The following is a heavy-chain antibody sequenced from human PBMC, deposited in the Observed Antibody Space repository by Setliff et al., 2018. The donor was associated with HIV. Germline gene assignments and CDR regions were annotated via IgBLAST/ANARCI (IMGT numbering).Heavy chain of an antibody. CDR3: ARGLTTVTAVDY. D-gene: IGHD4-17*01. Sequence: ASVKVSCKASAHTFTGYYVHWVRQAPGQGLEWMGWINPNNGDTNFAQKFQGRVTMTRDTSISTAYMELSGLRSDDTAIYYCARGLTTVTAVDYWGQGALVTVSS. V-gene: IGHV1-2*02. CDR1: AHTFTGYY. CDR2: INPNNGDT. J-gene: IGHJ4*02.